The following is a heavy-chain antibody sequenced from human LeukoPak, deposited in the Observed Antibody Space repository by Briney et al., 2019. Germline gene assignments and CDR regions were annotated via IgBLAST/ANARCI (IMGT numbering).Heavy chain of an antibody. CDR1: GYTFTGYY. V-gene: IGHV1-2*04. CDR3: AREAPYYYGSGSYPYFQH. Sequence: GASVKVSCKASGYTFTGYYMHWVRQAPGQGLEWMGWINPNSSGTNYAQKFQGWVTMTRDTSISTAYMELSRLRSDDTAVYYCAREAPYYYGSGSYPYFQHWGQGTLVTVSS. J-gene: IGHJ1*01. D-gene: IGHD3-10*01. CDR2: INPNSSGT.